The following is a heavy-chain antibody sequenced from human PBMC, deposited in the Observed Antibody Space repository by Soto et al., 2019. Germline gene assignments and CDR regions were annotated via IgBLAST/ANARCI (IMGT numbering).Heavy chain of an antibody. CDR2: ISYDGSDK. D-gene: IGHD5-12*01. V-gene: IGHV3-30*18. CDR1: GFTFNNSG. J-gene: IGHJ6*02. CDR3: VKDRVPGAYGNYYGMDV. Sequence: LRLSCRVSGFTFNNSGMHWVRQAPGKGLEWMAVISYDGSDKYYADSVKGRVIISRDNSKNTLNLEMNSLRAEDTAIYYCVKDRVPGAYGNYYGMDVWGQGTTVTVSS.